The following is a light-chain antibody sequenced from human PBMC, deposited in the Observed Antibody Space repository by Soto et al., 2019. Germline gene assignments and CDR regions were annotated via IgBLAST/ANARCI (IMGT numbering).Light chain of an antibody. CDR2: GAS. CDR1: QTVTSSS. Sequence: IVLTQSPGTLSLSPGERATLSCRPSQTVTSSSLAWYQQNPGQAPRLLIYGASRRATGIPDRFSGSGSGSDFTLTISSLEPEDFAIYFFQYYGSSQGKFGHGTKVDIK. V-gene: IGKV3-20*01. CDR3: QYYGSSQGK. J-gene: IGKJ1*01.